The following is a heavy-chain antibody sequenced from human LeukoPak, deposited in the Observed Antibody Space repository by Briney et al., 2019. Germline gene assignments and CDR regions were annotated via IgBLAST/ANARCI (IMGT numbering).Heavy chain of an antibody. CDR2: ISAYNGNT. V-gene: IGHV1-18*01. J-gene: IGHJ4*02. Sequence: GASVKVSCKASGYTFTSYGISWVRQAPGQGLEWMGWISAYNGNTNYAQKLQGRVTMTTDTATSTAYMELRSLRSDDTAVYYCARGRRRPSSGWYYFDYWGQGTLVTVSS. D-gene: IGHD6-19*01. CDR3: ARGRRRPSSGWYYFDY. CDR1: GYTFTSYG.